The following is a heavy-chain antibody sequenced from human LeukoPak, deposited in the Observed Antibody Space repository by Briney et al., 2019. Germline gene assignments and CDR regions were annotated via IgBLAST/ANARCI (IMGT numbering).Heavy chain of an antibody. CDR2: IQYDGSIK. Sequence: GGSLRLSCAASGFTFNTYGMHWVRQAPGKGLEWVAFIQYDGSIKYYGDSVKGRFTISRDNSKNTLYLQMNSLRAEDAALYYCAKDSGSGWYEAHFDPWGQGTLVTVSS. V-gene: IGHV3-30*02. CDR3: AKDSGSGWYEAHFDP. CDR1: GFTFNTYG. J-gene: IGHJ5*02. D-gene: IGHD6-13*01.